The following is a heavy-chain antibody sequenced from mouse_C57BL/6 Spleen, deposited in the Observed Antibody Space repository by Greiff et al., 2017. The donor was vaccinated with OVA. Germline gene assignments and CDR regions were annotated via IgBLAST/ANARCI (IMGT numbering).Heavy chain of an antibody. Sequence: EVQVVESGEGLVKPGGSLKLSCAASGFTFSSYAMSWVRQTPEKRLEWVAYISSGGDYIYYADTVKGRFTISRDNARNTLYLQMSSLKSEDTAMYYCTRDMIKNAMDYWGQGTSVTVSS. D-gene: IGHD2-4*01. CDR1: GFTFSSYA. CDR3: TRDMIKNAMDY. J-gene: IGHJ4*01. CDR2: ISSGGDYI. V-gene: IGHV5-9-1*02.